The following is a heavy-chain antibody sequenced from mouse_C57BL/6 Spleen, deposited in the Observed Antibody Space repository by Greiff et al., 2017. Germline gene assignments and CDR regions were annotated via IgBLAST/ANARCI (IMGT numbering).Heavy chain of an antibody. CDR1: GYTFTSYW. J-gene: IGHJ3*01. Sequence: QVQLQQPGAELVRPGTSVKLSCKASGYTFTSYWMHWVKQRPGQGLEWIGVIDPSDSYTNYNQKFKGKSTLTVDKSSSTAYMQLSSLTSEDSAVYYCASLVRLLGPFAYWGQGTLVTVSA. V-gene: IGHV1-59*01. CDR2: IDPSDSYT. D-gene: IGHD2-3*01. CDR3: ASLVRLLGPFAY.